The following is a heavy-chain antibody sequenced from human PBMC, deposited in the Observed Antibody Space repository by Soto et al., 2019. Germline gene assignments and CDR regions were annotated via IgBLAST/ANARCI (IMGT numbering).Heavy chain of an antibody. D-gene: IGHD1-1*01. V-gene: IGHV4-30-4*01. CDR3: ASELGTSWFDP. CDR2: TFYRGTT. J-gene: IGHJ5*02. Sequence: PSETLSLTCTVSGGSISSGDYYWSWIRQPPGKGLEWLGYTFYRGTTYYNPSLKSRLSISVDTSKNQFSLKLNSVTAADTAVYYCASELGTSWFDPWGQGTLVTVSS. CDR1: GGSISSGDYY.